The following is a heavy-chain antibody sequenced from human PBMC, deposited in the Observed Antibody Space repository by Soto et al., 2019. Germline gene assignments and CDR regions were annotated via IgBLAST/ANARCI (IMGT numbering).Heavy chain of an antibody. V-gene: IGHV1-46*01. D-gene: IGHD3-10*01. CDR2: INPSDGRT. J-gene: IGHJ5*02. CDR3: ARDPMVRGVCWFDP. CDR1: GYTFTSYY. Sequence: ASVKVSCKASGYTFTSYYMHWVRQAPGQGLEWMGIINPSDGRTSSAQKFQGRVTMTTDTSTSTAYMELRSLRSDVTAVYYCARDPMVRGVCWFDPWGQGTLVTVSS.